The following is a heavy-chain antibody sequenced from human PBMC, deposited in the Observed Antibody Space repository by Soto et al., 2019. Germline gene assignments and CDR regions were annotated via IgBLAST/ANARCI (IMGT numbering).Heavy chain of an antibody. CDR2: INAGNGNT. D-gene: IGHD2-2*02. V-gene: IGHV1-3*01. Sequence: VASVKVSCKASGYTFTSYAMHWVRQAPGQRLEWMGWINAGNGNTKYSQKFQGRVTITRDTSASTAYMELSSLRSEDTAVYYCARDRRYCSSTSCYKYYGMDVWGQGTTVTVSS. CDR1: GYTFTSYA. CDR3: ARDRRYCSSTSCYKYYGMDV. J-gene: IGHJ6*02.